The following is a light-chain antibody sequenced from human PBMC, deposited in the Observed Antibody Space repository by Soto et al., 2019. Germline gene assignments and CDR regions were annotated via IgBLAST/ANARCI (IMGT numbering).Light chain of an antibody. CDR3: QQYGGSSYT. CDR1: QSVSSTY. Sequence: EIVLTQSPGTLSLSPGERATLSCRASQSVSSTYLAWYQQNPGQAPRLLIYGASSRATGIPDRFSGSGSGTDFTLTISRLEPEDFAVYFCQQYGGSSYTFGHGTKLEIK. V-gene: IGKV3-20*01. CDR2: GAS. J-gene: IGKJ2*01.